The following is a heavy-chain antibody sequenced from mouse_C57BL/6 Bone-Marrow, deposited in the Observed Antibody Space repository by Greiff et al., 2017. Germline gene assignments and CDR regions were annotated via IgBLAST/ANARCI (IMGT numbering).Heavy chain of an antibody. CDR2: IDPENGDT. V-gene: IGHV14-4*01. CDR1: GFNIKDDY. D-gene: IGHD2-3*01. Sequence: DVQLQESGAELVRPGASVKLSCTASGFNIKDDYMHWVKQRPEQGLEWIGWIDPENGDTEYASKFQGKATITADTSSNTAYLQLSSLTSEDTAVYYCTTYYDGLYWYFDVWGTGTTVTVSS. J-gene: IGHJ1*03. CDR3: TTYYDGLYWYFDV.